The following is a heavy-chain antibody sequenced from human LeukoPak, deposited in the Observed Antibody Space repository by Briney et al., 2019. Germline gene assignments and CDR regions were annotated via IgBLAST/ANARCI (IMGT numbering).Heavy chain of an antibody. J-gene: IGHJ4*02. D-gene: IGHD3-10*01. CDR3: AGDYGSGSYRFDY. CDR1: GGSISSGDYS. CDR2: IYHSGST. Sequence: SETLSLTCTVSGGSISSGDYSWSWIRQPPGKGLEWIGYIYHSGSTLYNPSLKSRVTISLDRSKNQVSLKLSSVTAADAAVYYCAGDYGSGSYRFDYWGQGTLVTVSS. V-gene: IGHV4-30-2*01.